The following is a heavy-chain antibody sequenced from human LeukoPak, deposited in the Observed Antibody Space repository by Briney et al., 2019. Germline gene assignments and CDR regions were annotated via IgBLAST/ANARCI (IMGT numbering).Heavy chain of an antibody. D-gene: IGHD3-10*01. V-gene: IGHV3-48*04. CDR2: ISSTGSAT. CDR3: ARESSYSFDY. CDR1: GLIFSRYW. J-gene: IGHJ4*02. Sequence: AGGSLRLSCAASGLIFSRYWMNWVRQAPGKGLEWVSYISSTGSATYYADSVKGRFSISRDNAKNSLYLQMNSLRVEDTAVYYCARESSYSFDYWGQGTLVTVSS.